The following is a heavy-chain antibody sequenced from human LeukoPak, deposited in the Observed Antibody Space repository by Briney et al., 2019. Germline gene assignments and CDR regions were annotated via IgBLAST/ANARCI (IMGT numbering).Heavy chain of an antibody. D-gene: IGHD2-15*01. CDR2: ISAYNGNT. V-gene: IGHV1-18*01. CDR3: ARVGGLGYCSGGSCYGHAFDI. Sequence: ASVKVSCKASGYTFTSYGISWVRQAPGQGLEWMGSISAYNGNTNYAQKLQGRVTMTTDTSTSTAYMELRSLRSDDTAVYYCARVGGLGYCSGGSCYGHAFDIWGQGTMVTVSS. J-gene: IGHJ3*02. CDR1: GYTFTSYG.